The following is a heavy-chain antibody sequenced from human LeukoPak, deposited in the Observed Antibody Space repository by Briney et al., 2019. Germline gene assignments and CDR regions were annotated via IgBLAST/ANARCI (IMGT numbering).Heavy chain of an antibody. D-gene: IGHD3-22*01. Sequence: GGSLRLSCAASGFTFSSYSVNWVRQAPGKGLEWVSSISSSSSYIYYADSVKGRFTISRDNAKNSLYLQMNSLRAEDTAVYYCARGSQITMIVVVTQYYFDYWGQGTLVTVSS. CDR1: GFTFSSYS. J-gene: IGHJ4*02. V-gene: IGHV3-21*01. CDR3: ARGSQITMIVVVTQYYFDY. CDR2: ISSSSSYI.